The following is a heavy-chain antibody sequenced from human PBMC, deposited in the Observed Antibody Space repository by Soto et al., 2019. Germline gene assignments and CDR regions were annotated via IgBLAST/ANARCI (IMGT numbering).Heavy chain of an antibody. V-gene: IGHV4-34*01. D-gene: IGHD3-22*01. J-gene: IGHJ3*02. CDR3: ARPRDYYDSSGYYYDAFDI. CDR2: INHSGST. Sequence: PSETLSLTCAVYGGSFSGYYWSWIRQPPGKGLEWIGEINHSGSTNYNPSLKSRVTISVDTSKNQFSLKLSSVTAADTAVYYCARPRDYYDSSGYYYDAFDIWGQGTMVTVSS. CDR1: GGSFSGYY.